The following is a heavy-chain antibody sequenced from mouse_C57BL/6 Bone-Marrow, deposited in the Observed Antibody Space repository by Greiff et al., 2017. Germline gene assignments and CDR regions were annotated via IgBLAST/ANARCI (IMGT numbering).Heavy chain of an antibody. CDR3: ARGGYYDYSYYFDY. J-gene: IGHJ2*01. CDR1: GYTFTDYY. V-gene: IGHV1-26*01. D-gene: IGHD2-4*01. Sequence: EVQLQQSGPELVKPGASVKISCKASGYTFTDYYMNWVKQSHGKSLEWIGDINPNNGGTSYNQKFKGKATLTVDKSSSTAYMELRSLTSEDSAVYYCARGGYYDYSYYFDYWGQGTTLTVSS. CDR2: INPNNGGT.